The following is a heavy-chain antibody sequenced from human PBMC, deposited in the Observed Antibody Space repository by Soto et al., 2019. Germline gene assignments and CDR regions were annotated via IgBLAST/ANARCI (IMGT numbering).Heavy chain of an antibody. J-gene: IGHJ4*02. V-gene: IGHV3-7*01. D-gene: IGHD2-15*01. CDR1: GFTLSDHY. CDR2: IKQDGSQT. Sequence: PGGSLRLSCAAFGFTLSDHYVDWVRRAPGKGLEWVANIKQDGSQTHYLDSVKGRFTISRDNAKNSLFLQMNSLRAEDTAMYYCATLLGGYWGQGALVTVSS. CDR3: ATLLGGY.